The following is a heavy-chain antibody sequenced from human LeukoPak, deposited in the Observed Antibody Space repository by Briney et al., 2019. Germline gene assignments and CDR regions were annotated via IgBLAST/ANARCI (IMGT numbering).Heavy chain of an antibody. CDR1: GGSISSGSYY. CDR2: IYTSGST. CDR3: ARAAGSIDY. J-gene: IGHJ4*02. Sequence: SETLSLTCTVSGGSISSGSYYWSWIRQPAGKGLEWIGRIYTSGSTNYNPSLKSRVTISVDTSKNQFSLKLSSVTAADTAVYYCARAAGSIDYWGQGTLVTVSS. V-gene: IGHV4-61*02.